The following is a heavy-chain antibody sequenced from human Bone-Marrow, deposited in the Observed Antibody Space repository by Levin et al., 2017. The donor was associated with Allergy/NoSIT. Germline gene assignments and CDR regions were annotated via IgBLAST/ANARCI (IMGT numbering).Heavy chain of an antibody. J-gene: IGHJ4*02. Sequence: GGSLRLSCAASGFNFVEAWMNWVRQAPGKGLEWVGRIKSKTDGEITDYAAPVKGRFSISRDDSKATVYLQMNSLKSEDAAVYYCLVGAPGWGQGTLVTVSS. CDR3: LVGAPG. V-gene: IGHV3-15*07. CDR2: IKSKTDGEIT. CDR1: GFNFVEAW. D-gene: IGHD1-26*01.